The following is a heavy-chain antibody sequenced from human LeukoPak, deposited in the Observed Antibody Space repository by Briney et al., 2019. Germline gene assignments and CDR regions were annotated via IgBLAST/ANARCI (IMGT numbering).Heavy chain of an antibody. D-gene: IGHD1-26*01. J-gene: IGHJ4*02. CDR1: GFALRSYA. V-gene: IGHV3-64*01. CDR3: ARGQSGSLVDY. Sequence: PGGSLRLSCAVSGFALRSYAIHWVRQAPGKGLEYVSGISGNGGTTYYANAVKGRFIISRDNSKNTLSLQMGSLRPEDMGVYYCARGQSGSLVDYWGQGTLVTVSS. CDR2: ISGNGGTT.